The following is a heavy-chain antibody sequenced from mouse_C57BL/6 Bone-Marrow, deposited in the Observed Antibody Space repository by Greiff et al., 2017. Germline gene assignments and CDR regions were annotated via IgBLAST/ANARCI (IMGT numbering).Heavy chain of an antibody. J-gene: IGHJ4*01. CDR3: ARRARLHYGSTLYYAMDY. Sequence: QVQLQQPGAELVKPGASVKLSCKASGYTFTSYWMHWVKQRPGRGLEWIGRIDPNSGGTKYNEKFKSKATLTVDKPSSAAYMQLSSLTSEDSAVYYCARRARLHYGSTLYYAMDYWGQGTSVTVSS. D-gene: IGHD1-1*01. V-gene: IGHV1-72*01. CDR1: GYTFTSYW. CDR2: IDPNSGGT.